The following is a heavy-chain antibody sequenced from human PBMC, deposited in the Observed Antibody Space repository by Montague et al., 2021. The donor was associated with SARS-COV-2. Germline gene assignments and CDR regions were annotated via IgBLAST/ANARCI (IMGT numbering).Heavy chain of an antibody. CDR3: ARRAQRQLSWFFDL. CDR1: GGSIGSGTYY. Sequence: SETLSLTCTVSGGSIGSGTYYWGWVRQPPGKGLEWIGTINYSGKTYYNPSLKSRVTISVDTSKNQFSLKVTSVTAADTAVYYCARRAQRQLSWFFDLWGRGTLVTVSS. J-gene: IGHJ2*01. D-gene: IGHD6-25*01. CDR2: INYSGKT. V-gene: IGHV4-39*01.